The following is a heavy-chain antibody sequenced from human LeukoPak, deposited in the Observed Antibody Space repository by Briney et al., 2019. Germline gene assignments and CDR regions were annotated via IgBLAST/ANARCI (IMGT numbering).Heavy chain of an antibody. CDR2: IFHSGST. J-gene: IGHJ6*03. CDR1: GYSISSGYC. Sequence: SETLSLTCAVSGYSISSGYCWAWIRQPPGKGLEWIGSIFHSGSTYYNSSLKSRVTISVDTSKNQLSLNLSSVTAADTAVYYCARAPENYYMDVWGKGTTVTVSS. V-gene: IGHV4-38-2*01. CDR3: ARAPENYYMDV.